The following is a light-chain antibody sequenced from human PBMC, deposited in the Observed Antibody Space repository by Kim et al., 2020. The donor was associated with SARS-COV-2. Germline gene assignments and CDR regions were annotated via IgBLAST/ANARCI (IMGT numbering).Light chain of an antibody. CDR2: QDT. J-gene: IGLJ1*01. Sequence: SYELTQPPSVYVSPGQTDSIICSGDKLGDKYACWYQQKPGQSPVLVIYQDTKRPSGIPERFSGSNSGNTATLTISGTQAMDEADYYCQAWDSSTKVFGTGTKVTDL. V-gene: IGLV3-1*01. CDR3: QAWDSSTKV. CDR1: KLGDKY.